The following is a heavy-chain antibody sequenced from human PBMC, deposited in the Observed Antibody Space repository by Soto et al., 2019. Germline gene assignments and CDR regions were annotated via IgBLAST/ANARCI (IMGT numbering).Heavy chain of an antibody. J-gene: IGHJ4*02. D-gene: IGHD3-3*01. CDR2: IYYSGST. CDR1: GGSISSSSYY. Sequence: SETLSLTCTVSGGSISSSSYYWGWIRQPPGKGLEWIGSIYYSGSTYYNPSLKSRVTISVDTSKNQFSLKLSSVTAADTAVYYCARQGPHYDFWSGYYKPADCDYWGQGTLVTVSS. CDR3: ARQGPHYDFWSGYYKPADCDY. V-gene: IGHV4-39*01.